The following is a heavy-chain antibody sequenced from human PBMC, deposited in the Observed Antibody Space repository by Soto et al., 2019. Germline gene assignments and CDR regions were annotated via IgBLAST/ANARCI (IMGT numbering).Heavy chain of an antibody. CDR1: GGTLNNYA. V-gene: IGHV1-69*18. D-gene: IGHD3-3*01. J-gene: IGHJ6*02. Sequence: QVQLVQSGAEVRKPGSSVKVSCKASGGTLNNYAITWVRLAPGQGLEWMGRLISMFCTPDYAQKFQGRVTIAADDHTNTAYIEMTRLRSEDTAIYYFAAEDNFHGGMDVCGQGTAGTVSS. CDR3: AAEDNFHGGMDV. CDR2: LISMFCTP.